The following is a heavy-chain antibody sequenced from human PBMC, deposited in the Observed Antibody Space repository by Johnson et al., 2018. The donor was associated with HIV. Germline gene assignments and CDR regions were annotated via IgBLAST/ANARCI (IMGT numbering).Heavy chain of an antibody. J-gene: IGHJ3*02. CDR1: GFTFDDYA. V-gene: IGHV3-9*01. CDR2: ISWNSGSI. D-gene: IGHD3-16*01. CDR3: AKGEWGAGTDAFDI. Sequence: VQLVESGGGLVQPGRSLRLSCAASGFTFDDYAMHWVRQAPGKGLEWVSGISWNSGSIGYADSVKGRFTISRDNSKNTLSLQMNTLRAEDTAVYYCAKGEWGAGTDAFDIWGQGTMVTVSS.